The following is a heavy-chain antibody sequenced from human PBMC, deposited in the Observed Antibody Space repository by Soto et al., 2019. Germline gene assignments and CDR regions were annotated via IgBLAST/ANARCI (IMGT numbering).Heavy chain of an antibody. Sequence: QVQLQQWGAGLLKPSETLSLTCAVYGGSFSGYYWSWIRQPPGKGPEWIGEINHSGSTNYNPSLKSRVTISVDTSKNQFSLKLSSVTAADTAVYYCASYSGYGVIDYWGQGTLVTVSS. CDR2: INHSGST. CDR3: ASYSGYGVIDY. CDR1: GGSFSGYY. D-gene: IGHD5-12*01. J-gene: IGHJ4*02. V-gene: IGHV4-34*01.